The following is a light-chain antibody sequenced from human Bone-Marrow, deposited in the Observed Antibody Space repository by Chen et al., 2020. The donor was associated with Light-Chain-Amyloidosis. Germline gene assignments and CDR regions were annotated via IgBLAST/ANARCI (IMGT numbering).Light chain of an antibody. CDR2: EVT. CDR1: SSDVGGENH. Sequence: QSGLTQPASVSGSPGQSITTSCTGTSSDVGGENHVSWYQQHPDKAPKLMIYEVTNRPSWVPDRFSGSKSDNTASLTISGLQTEDEADYFCSSYTITNTLVFGSGTRVTVL. J-gene: IGLJ1*01. CDR3: SSYTITNTLV. V-gene: IGLV2-14*01.